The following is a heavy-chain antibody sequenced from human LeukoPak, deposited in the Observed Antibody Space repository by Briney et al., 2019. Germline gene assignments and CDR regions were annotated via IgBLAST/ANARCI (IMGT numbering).Heavy chain of an antibody. D-gene: IGHD6-13*01. Sequence: GGSLRLSCVASGFTFSNYAMNWVRQAPGKGLEWVSGVSGGGSSTYYADSVKGRFTISRDNSKNMLYLQMNSLRAEETAVYYCAKDLYTSRYACCFDYWGQGTLVTVSS. CDR1: GFTFSNYA. CDR3: AKDLYTSRYACCFDY. V-gene: IGHV3-23*01. CDR2: VSGGGSST. J-gene: IGHJ4*02.